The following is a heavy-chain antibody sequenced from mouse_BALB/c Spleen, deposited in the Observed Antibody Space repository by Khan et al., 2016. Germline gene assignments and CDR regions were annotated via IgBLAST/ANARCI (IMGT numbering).Heavy chain of an antibody. CDR2: IWAGGST. CDR1: GFSLTNSG. Sequence: QVQLKESRPGLVAPSQSLSITCTVSGFSLTNSGVHWVRQPPRKGLDWLGVIWAGGSTDYNSALMSRLSITRDTTQNQVFLKMNSLQTDDTAMYYCARDDQDFDAWFASWGQGTLVTVSA. CDR3: ARDDQDFDAWFAS. V-gene: IGHV2-9*02. J-gene: IGHJ3*01.